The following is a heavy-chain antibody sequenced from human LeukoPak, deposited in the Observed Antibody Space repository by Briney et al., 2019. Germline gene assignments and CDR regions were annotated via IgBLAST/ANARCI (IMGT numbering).Heavy chain of an antibody. CDR1: GSTFSNYE. CDR2: ISTSGSTI. V-gene: IGHV3-48*03. CDR3: ATGTIYY. D-gene: IGHD1-1*01. J-gene: IGHJ4*02. Sequence: GGSLRLSCAASGSTFSNYEVNWVRQAPGKGLEWVSYISTSGSTIYYADSVKGRFTISRDNAKNSVYLQMNSLRAEDTAVYSCATGTIYYWGQGALVTVSS.